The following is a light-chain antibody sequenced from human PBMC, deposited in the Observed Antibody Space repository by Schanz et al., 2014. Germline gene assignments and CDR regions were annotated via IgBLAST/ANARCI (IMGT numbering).Light chain of an antibody. Sequence: QSALTQSASVSGSPGQSITISCTGTSSDVGAYNYVSWYQQHPGKAPKLMIYEGTKRPLGVPDRFSGSKSGNTASLTVSGLQAEDEADYYCYSYAGGPSWVFGGGTKLTVL. CDR1: SSDVGAYNY. J-gene: IGLJ3*02. V-gene: IGLV2-8*01. CDR3: YSYAGGPSWV. CDR2: EGT.